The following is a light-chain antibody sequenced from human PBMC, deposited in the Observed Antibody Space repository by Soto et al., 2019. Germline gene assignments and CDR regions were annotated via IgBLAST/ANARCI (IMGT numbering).Light chain of an antibody. J-gene: IGLJ3*02. CDR2: DNS. V-gene: IGLV1-51*01. CDR3: GTWDSSLSPYWV. Sequence: QSVLTQPPSVSAAPGQTVTISCSGSIYNIGNNYVSWYQQLPGTAPKLLIYDNSQRPSGIPDRFSGAKSGTSATLGITGLQTGDEADYYCGTWDSSLSPYWVFGGGTKVIVL. CDR1: IYNIGNNY.